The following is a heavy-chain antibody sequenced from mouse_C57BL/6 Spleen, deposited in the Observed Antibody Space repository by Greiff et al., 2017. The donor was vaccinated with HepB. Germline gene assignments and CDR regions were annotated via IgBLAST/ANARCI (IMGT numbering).Heavy chain of an antibody. J-gene: IGHJ3*01. CDR2: IYPGSGST. CDR3: AREGFYDCAFAY. V-gene: IGHV1-55*01. D-gene: IGHD2-3*01. CDR1: GFTIKDYY. Sequence: QVQLQQSGAELVKPGASVKLSCTASGFTIKDYYMHWVKQRTEQGLEWIGDIYPGSGSTNYNEKFKSKATLTVDTSSSTAYMQLSSLTSEDSAVYYCAREGFYDCAFAYWGQGTLVTVSA.